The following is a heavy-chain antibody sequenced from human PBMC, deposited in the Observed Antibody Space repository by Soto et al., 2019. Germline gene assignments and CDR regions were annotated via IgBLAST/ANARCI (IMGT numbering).Heavy chain of an antibody. CDR3: AKCMQAYWNYDAHHI. J-gene: IGHJ3*02. CDR2: ITATGGTT. V-gene: IGHV3-23*01. D-gene: IGHD1-7*01. CDR1: GFTFSSYS. Sequence: PGGSLRLSCAASGFTFSSYSISWVRQAPGRGLEWVAHITATGGTTYYADSVKGRFTISRDTSRNTLYLHMNSLRAEDTALYYCAKCMQAYWNYDAHHIWGQGTMVTVSS.